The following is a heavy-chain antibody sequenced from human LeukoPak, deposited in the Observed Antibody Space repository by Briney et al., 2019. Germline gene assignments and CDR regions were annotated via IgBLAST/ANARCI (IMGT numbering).Heavy chain of an antibody. CDR2: IRSKAYGGTT. CDR3: TRDPIWSGYYFDY. CDR1: GFTFGDYA. V-gene: IGHV3-49*03. J-gene: IGHJ4*02. D-gene: IGHD3-3*01. Sequence: GGSLRLSCTASGFTFGDYAMSWFRQAPGKGLEWVGFIRSKAYGGTTEYAASVKGRFTISRDDSKSIAYLQMNSLKTEDTAVYYCTRDPIWSGYYFDYWGRGTLVTVSS.